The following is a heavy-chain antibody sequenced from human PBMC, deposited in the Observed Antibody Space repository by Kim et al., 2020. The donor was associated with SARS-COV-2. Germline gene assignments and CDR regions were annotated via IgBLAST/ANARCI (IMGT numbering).Heavy chain of an antibody. CDR3: AKTALRYFDWLSEFDY. V-gene: IGHV3-30*18. J-gene: IGHJ4*01. Sequence: GGSLRLSCAASGFTFSSYGMHWVRQAPGKGLEWVAVISYDGSNKYYADSVKGRFTISRDNSKNTLYLQMNSLRAEDTAVYYCAKTALRYFDWLSEFDYWG. CDR2: ISYDGSNK. D-gene: IGHD3-9*01. CDR1: GFTFSSYG.